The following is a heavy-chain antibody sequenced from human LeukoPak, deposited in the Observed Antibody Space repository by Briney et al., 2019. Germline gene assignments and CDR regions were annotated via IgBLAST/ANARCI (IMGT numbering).Heavy chain of an antibody. D-gene: IGHD6-6*01. Sequence: PSQTLSLTCTVSGGSISSGSYYWSWIRQPAGKGLEWIGRIYTRGSTNYNPSLKSRVTISVDTSKNQFSLKLSSVTAADTAVYYCARDFAIAALYYWGQGTLVTVCS. CDR1: GGSISSGSYY. CDR3: ARDFAIAALYY. J-gene: IGHJ4*02. CDR2: IYTRGST. V-gene: IGHV4-61*02.